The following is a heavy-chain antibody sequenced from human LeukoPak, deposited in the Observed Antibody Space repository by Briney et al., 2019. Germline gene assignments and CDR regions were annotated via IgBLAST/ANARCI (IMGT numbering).Heavy chain of an antibody. J-gene: IGHJ4*02. CDR1: GFTFSSHG. V-gene: IGHV3-23*01. CDR3: AKGAGMVHLAEPFDY. Sequence: PGGSLRLSCVASGFTFSSHGMNWVRQAPGKGLEWVSGIIPSGHTTYYADSVRGRFTISRDNSRNTVYLQMNSLRAEDTAVYYCAKGAGMVHLAEPFDYWGQGTLVTVSS. D-gene: IGHD4/OR15-4a*01. CDR2: IIPSGHTT.